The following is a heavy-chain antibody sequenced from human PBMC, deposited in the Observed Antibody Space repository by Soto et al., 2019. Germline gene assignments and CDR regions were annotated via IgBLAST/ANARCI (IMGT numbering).Heavy chain of an antibody. Sequence: QLQLQESGPGLVKPSETLSLTCTVSGGSISINNYYWGWIRQPPGKGPEWIGSIYYTGSTYYISSXKXXLHISPDTSTHQYSTRLSSVTAADTAVYYCARHGVHGNHDCWGQGTLITVSS. CDR2: IYYTGST. D-gene: IGHD2-8*01. CDR1: GGSISINNYY. J-gene: IGHJ4*02. V-gene: IGHV4-39*01. CDR3: ARHGVHGNHDC.